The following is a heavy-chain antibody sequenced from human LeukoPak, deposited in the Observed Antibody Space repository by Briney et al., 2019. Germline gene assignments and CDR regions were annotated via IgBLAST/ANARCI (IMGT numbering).Heavy chain of an antibody. CDR3: AKDPSLRMFDY. J-gene: IGHJ4*02. D-gene: IGHD3-16*01. CDR2: IIVSGDST. Sequence: GGSLRLSCAASGFTFSIYAMSWVRQAPGKGLEGVAAIIVSGDSTYYSVSSKGRFSISSSNSKNTLFLQIINLRAEDTAVYYCAKDPSLRMFDYWGQGTLVTVSS. V-gene: IGHV3-23*01. CDR1: GFTFSIYA.